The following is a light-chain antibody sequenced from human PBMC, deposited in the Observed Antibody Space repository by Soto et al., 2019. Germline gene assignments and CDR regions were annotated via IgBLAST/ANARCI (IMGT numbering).Light chain of an antibody. CDR1: QDISNY. J-gene: IGKJ3*01. V-gene: IGKV1-33*01. CDR2: DAS. CDR3: QPFDNLPRT. Sequence: DIQMTQSPSSLSASVGDRVTITCQASQDISNYLNWYQQKPGKAPKLLIYDASNLETGVPSRFSGSGSGTDFTSTISSLQPEDIDTYYCQPFDNLPRTLGHATKVDIK.